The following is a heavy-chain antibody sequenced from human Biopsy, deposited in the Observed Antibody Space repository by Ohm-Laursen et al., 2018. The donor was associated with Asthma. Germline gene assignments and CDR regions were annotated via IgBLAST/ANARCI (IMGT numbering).Heavy chain of an antibody. V-gene: IGHV2-5*02. CDR2: FYWDEAK. CDR1: GLSLRTRGVG. CDR3: ADRQGMTANGGASYFDS. Sequence: PTQTLTLTRTFSGLSLRTRGVGVGWIRQPPGKALEWLALFYWDEAKRYSTSLKSRLTLTKDTSKNQVVLTIANMDPVDTATYFCADRQGMTANGGASYFDSWGQGTLVTVSS. D-gene: IGHD7-27*01. J-gene: IGHJ4*02.